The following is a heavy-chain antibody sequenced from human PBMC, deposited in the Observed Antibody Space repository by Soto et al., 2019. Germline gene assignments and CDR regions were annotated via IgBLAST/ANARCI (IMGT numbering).Heavy chain of an antibody. D-gene: IGHD3-10*01. V-gene: IGHV3-23*01. Sequence: DVQLLESGGDLVQPGGSLRLSFAASGVTFSSYAMSWVRQAPGKGLEWVSSVSAGGDMTYYSDSVKGRFTISRDNSRNALFLQMNGLRAEDTALYYCARGDRGGSGSPASYYYSGLAVWGQGTTVTVSS. J-gene: IGHJ6*02. CDR3: ARGDRGGSGSPASYYYSGLAV. CDR2: VSAGGDMT. CDR1: GVTFSSYA.